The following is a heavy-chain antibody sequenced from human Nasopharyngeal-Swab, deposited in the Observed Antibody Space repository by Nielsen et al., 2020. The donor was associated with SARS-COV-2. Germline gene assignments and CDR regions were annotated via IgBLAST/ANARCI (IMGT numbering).Heavy chain of an antibody. Sequence: GESLKISCAASGFTFSNFGMHWVRQAPGKGLEWVAVISYDGSNRYYADSVKGRFTISRDNSKNTLYLQMNSLRAEDTAVYYCARDQAIFSSGYSYYFDYWGQGTLVTVSS. CDR1: GFTFSNFG. V-gene: IGHV3-30*03. J-gene: IGHJ4*02. CDR2: ISYDGSNR. D-gene: IGHD3-22*01. CDR3: ARDQAIFSSGYSYYFDY.